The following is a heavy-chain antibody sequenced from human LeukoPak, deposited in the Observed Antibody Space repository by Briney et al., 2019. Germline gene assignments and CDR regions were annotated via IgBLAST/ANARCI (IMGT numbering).Heavy chain of an antibody. CDR3: ATEGGQLSHFES. V-gene: IGHV3-33*01. J-gene: IGHJ4*02. Sequence: GSLRLSCAASGFTFSNSGMHWVRQAPGKGLEWVAVIWHDGSIKNYIDSVRGRFTISRDDSKNTLYLQMNSLRAEDTAVYYCATEGGQLSHFESWGQGTLVTVSS. CDR1: GFTFSNSG. D-gene: IGHD3-16*02. CDR2: IWHDGSIK.